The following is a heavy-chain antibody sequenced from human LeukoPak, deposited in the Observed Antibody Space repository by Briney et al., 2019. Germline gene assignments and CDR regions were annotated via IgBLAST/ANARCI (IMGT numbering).Heavy chain of an antibody. J-gene: IGHJ4*02. V-gene: IGHV3-30*18. CDR2: ISYDGSNK. CDR1: GFTFSSYG. D-gene: IGHD6-6*01. CDR3: AKTPWYSSSQGYFDY. Sequence: PGGSLGLPCAASGFTFSSYGMHWVRQAPGKGLEWVAVISYDGSNKYYADSVKGRFTISRDNSKNTLYLQMNSLRAEDTAVYYCAKTPWYSSSQGYFDYWGQGTLVTVSS.